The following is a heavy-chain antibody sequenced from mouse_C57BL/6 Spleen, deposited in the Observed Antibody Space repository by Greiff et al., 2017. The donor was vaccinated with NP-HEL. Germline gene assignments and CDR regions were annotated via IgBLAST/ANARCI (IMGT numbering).Heavy chain of an antibody. Sequence: QVQLQQPGAELVKPGASVKLSCKASGYTFTSYWMHWVKQRPGPGLEWIGRIDPNSGGTKYNEKFKSKATLTVDKPSSTAYMQLSSLTSEDSAVYYCAREGLYDGYTAWFAYWGQGTLVTVSA. CDR2: IDPNSGGT. CDR3: AREGLYDGYTAWFAY. V-gene: IGHV1-72*01. D-gene: IGHD2-3*01. J-gene: IGHJ3*01. CDR1: GYTFTSYW.